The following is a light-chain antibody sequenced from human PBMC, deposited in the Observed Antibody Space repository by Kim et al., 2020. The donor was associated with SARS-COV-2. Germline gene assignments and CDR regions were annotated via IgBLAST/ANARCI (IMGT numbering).Light chain of an antibody. CDR3: GTWDSNTHV. J-gene: IGLJ3*02. CDR1: SGHSSYI. V-gene: IGLV4-60*03. Sequence: SSVKLTCTLSSGHSSYIIAWHQQQPGKAPRYLMKLEGSGSYNKGSGVPDRFSGSSSGADRYLTISSLQSEDEADYYCGTWDSNTHVFGGGTQLTVL. CDR2: LEGSGSY.